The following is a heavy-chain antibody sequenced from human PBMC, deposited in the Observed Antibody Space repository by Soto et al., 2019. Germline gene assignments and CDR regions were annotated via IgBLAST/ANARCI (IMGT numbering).Heavy chain of an antibody. CDR2: IYYSGST. CDR1: GGSISSYY. V-gene: IGHV4-59*01. D-gene: IGHD3-10*01. Sequence: QVQLQESGPGLVKPSETLSLTCTVSGGSISSYYWSWIRQPPGKGLEWIGYIYYSGSTNYNPSLKSRVNISADTSKNQFSLKLSSVTAADTAVYYCASSRVEFGGYFDYWGQGTLVAVSS. J-gene: IGHJ4*02. CDR3: ASSRVEFGGYFDY.